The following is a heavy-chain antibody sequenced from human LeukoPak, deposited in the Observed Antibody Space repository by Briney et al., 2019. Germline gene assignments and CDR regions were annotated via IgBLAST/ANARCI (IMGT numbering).Heavy chain of an antibody. Sequence: SETLSLTCTVSGGSISSSSYYWGWIRQPPGKGLEWIGSIYYSGSPYYNPSLKSRVTISVDTSKNQFSLKLSSVTAADTAVYYCARRFVEVATHLDKYYNYYYYMDVWGKGTTVTISS. V-gene: IGHV4-39*01. CDR1: GGSISSSSYY. J-gene: IGHJ6*03. D-gene: IGHD5-12*01. CDR2: IYYSGSP. CDR3: ARRFVEVATHLDKYYNYYYYMDV.